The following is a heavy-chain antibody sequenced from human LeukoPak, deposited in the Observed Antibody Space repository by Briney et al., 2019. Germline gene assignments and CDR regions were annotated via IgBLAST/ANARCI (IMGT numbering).Heavy chain of an antibody. J-gene: IGHJ5*02. V-gene: IGHV1-69*05. D-gene: IGHD1-7*01. CDR3: ARDNYAGANWFDP. CDR1: GYTFTSYG. CDR2: IIPIFGTA. Sequence: VASVMVSCKASGYTFTSYGISWVRQAPGQGLEWMGGIIPIFGTANYAQKFQGRVTITTDESTSTAYMELSSLRSEDTVVYYCARDNYAGANWFDPWGQGTLVTVSS.